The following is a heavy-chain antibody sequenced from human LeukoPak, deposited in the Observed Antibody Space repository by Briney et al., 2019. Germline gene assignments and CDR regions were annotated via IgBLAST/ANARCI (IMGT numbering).Heavy chain of an antibody. J-gene: IGHJ4*02. CDR2: IRYDGSNK. CDR3: ANFPVAGTRRDDY. D-gene: IGHD6-19*01. V-gene: IGHV3-30*02. Sequence: GGSLXLSXXXSGFTFSSYGMHWVRQAPGKGLEWVAFIRYDGSNKYYADSVKGRFTISRDNSKNTLYLQMNSLRAEDTAVYYCANFPVAGTRRDDYWGQGTLVTVSS. CDR1: GFTFSSYG.